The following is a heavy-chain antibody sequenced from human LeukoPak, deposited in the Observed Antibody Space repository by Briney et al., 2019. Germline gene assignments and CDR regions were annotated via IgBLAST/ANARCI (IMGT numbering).Heavy chain of an antibody. V-gene: IGHV3-23*01. CDR3: ARGRYTSSWMDV. D-gene: IGHD6-13*01. J-gene: IGHJ6*04. CDR2: TTVNGGST. Sequence: AGGSLRLSCAASGFTFSNYGMSWVRRAPEKGREWVSTTTVNGGSTNYADSVKGRFTISRDNSKNTLYLQMNSLRAEDTAVYYCARGRYTSSWMDVWGKGTTVTISS. CDR1: GFTFSNYG.